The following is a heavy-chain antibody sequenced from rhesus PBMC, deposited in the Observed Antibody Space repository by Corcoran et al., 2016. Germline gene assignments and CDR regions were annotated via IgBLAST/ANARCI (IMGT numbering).Heavy chain of an antibody. J-gene: IGHJ4*01. Sequence: QVQLQESGPGLLKPSETLSLTCAVSGGSISGGYAWCWFRPPPGQGLEWIGYIYGSSGSTNYNPSHKNRVTISKDTSKNQFSLKLSSVTAADTAVYYCARRGYYDSGYYSDYWGQGVLVTVSS. CDR1: GGSISGGYA. CDR2: IYGSSGST. CDR3: ARRGYYDSGYYSDY. D-gene: IGHD3-28*01. V-gene: IGHV4-76*01.